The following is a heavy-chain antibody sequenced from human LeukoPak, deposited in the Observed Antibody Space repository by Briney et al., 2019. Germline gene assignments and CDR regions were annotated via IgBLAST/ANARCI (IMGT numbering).Heavy chain of an antibody. CDR2: INHSGST. Sequence: SETLSLTCAAYGVSFSGYYWSWIRQPPGKGLEWIGEINHSGSTNYNPSLKSRVTISVDTSKNQFSLKLSSVTAADTAVYYCARVVTMIVVVITTPRKLNWFDPWGQGTLVTVSS. CDR1: GVSFSGYY. V-gene: IGHV4-34*01. D-gene: IGHD3-22*01. J-gene: IGHJ5*02. CDR3: ARVVTMIVVVITTPRKLNWFDP.